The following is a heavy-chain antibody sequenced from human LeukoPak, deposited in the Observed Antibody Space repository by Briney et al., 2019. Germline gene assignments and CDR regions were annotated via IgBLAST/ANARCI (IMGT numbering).Heavy chain of an antibody. CDR3: ARGGNSGVYYYYYMDV. CDR2: IYTSGST. Sequence: SETLSLTCTVSDGSISSYYWSWIRQPPGKGLEWIGYIYTSGSTNYDPSLKSRVTISVDTSKNQFSLKLSSVTAADTAVYYCARGGNSGVYYYYYMDVWGKGTTVTVSS. J-gene: IGHJ6*03. CDR1: DGSISSYY. V-gene: IGHV4-4*09. D-gene: IGHD4-23*01.